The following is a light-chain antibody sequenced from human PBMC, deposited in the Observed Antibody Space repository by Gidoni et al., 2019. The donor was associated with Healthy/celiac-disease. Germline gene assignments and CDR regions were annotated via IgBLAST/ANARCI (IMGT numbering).Light chain of an antibody. CDR1: QSISSW. CDR2: DAS. J-gene: IGKJ1*01. V-gene: IGKV1-5*01. Sequence: DIQMTHSPSTLSASVGDRVTITCRASQSISSWLAWYQQKPGKASKLLIYDASSWESGVPSRFSGSGSGTEFTLTISSLQPDDFATYYCQQYNSYSPWTFGQGTKVEIK. CDR3: QQYNSYSPWT.